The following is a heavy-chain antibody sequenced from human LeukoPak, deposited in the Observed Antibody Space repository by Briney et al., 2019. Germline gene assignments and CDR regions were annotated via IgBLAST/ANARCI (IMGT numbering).Heavy chain of an antibody. CDR3: AKGGASVTRYVDY. V-gene: IGHV3-30*18. D-gene: IGHD4-17*01. CDR1: GFTFSSYW. J-gene: IGHJ4*02. CDR2: MSNSGENT. Sequence: PGGSLRLSCAASGFTFSSYWMSWVRQTPGKGLEWVGIMSNSGENTFYGEAVKGRFTISRDNSQNTLYLQVNSLRPEDTAVYYCAKGGASVTRYVDYWGQGTLVTVSS.